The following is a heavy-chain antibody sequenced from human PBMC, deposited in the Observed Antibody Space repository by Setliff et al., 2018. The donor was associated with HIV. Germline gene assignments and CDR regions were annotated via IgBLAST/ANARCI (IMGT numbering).Heavy chain of an antibody. CDR1: GGSFSGSY. D-gene: IGHD3-3*01. J-gene: IGHJ4*02. Sequence: SETLSLTCAVYGGSFSGSYWSWIRQPPGKGLEWIGELNYDGVTNHNPSLRSRVTISVDMSNNQFSLKVTSVTAADTAVYYCMRGRSITIFGVAYFDFWGQGTQVTVSS. CDR3: MRGRSITIFGVAYFDF. V-gene: IGHV4-34*01. CDR2: LNYDGVT.